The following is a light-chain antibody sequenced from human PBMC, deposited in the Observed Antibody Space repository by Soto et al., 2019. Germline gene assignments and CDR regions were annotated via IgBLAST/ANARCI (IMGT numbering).Light chain of an antibody. V-gene: IGKV3-20*01. CDR3: QQYGRSPWT. Sequence: IVLTQSPGTLSFSPGERATLSCRASQSVSSSYLAWYQQKPGQAPRLLIYGASSRATGIPDRFSGSGSGKDFTLTISRLEPEDFAVYYCQQYGRSPWTFGQGSKVEIX. J-gene: IGKJ1*01. CDR1: QSVSSSY. CDR2: GAS.